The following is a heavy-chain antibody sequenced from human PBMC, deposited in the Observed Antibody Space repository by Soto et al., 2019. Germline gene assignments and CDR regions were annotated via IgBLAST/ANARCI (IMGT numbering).Heavy chain of an antibody. D-gene: IGHD4-4*01. CDR2: ISGSGNYT. J-gene: IGHJ4*02. CDR3: AREGINNYNEYYFDS. Sequence: GGSLRLSCAASGFTFSSYSMNCVLQSPVKGLEWVSSISGSGNYTHYADFLRGRFTISRDNAKTSLYLQMNSLRAEDTAVYYCAREGINNYNEYYFDSWGQGTVVTVSS. V-gene: IGHV3-21*01. CDR1: GFTFSSYS.